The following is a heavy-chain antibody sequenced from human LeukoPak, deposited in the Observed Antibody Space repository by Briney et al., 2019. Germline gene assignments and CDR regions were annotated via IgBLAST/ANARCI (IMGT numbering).Heavy chain of an antibody. Sequence: GSLRLSCAASGFTFSSYGMHWVRQAPGKGLEWVAVISYDGSNKYYADSVKGRFTISRDNSKNTLYLQMNSLRAEDTAVYYCAKAVVPAAISWFDPWGQGTLVTVSS. CDR3: AKAVVPAAISWFDP. CDR1: GFTFSSYG. D-gene: IGHD2-2*01. J-gene: IGHJ5*02. CDR2: ISYDGSNK. V-gene: IGHV3-30*18.